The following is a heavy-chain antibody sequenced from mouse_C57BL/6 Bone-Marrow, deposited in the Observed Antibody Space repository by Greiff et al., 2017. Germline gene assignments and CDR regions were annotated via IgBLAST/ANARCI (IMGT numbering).Heavy chain of an antibody. CDR2: IYPGSGST. CDR1: GYTFTSYW. J-gene: IGHJ2*01. D-gene: IGHD1-1*01. V-gene: IGHV1-55*01. Sequence: QVQLQQSGAELVKPGASVKMSCKASGYTFTSYWITWVKQRPGQGLEWIGDIYPGSGSTNYNEKFKSKATLTVDTSSSTAYMQLSSLTSEDSAVYYCARGITTVVATRYFDYWGQGTTLTVSS. CDR3: ARGITTVVATRYFDY.